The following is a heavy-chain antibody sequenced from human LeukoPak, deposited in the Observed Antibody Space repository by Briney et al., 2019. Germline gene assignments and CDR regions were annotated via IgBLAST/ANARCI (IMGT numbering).Heavy chain of an antibody. J-gene: IGHJ5*02. CDR3: VRVGNYYGSGSYVPVPNWFDP. CDR2: INHSGST. Sequence: SETLSLTCTVSGGSISSSSYYWSWIRQPPGKGLEWIGEINHSGSTNYNPSLKSRVTISVDTSKNQFSLKLSSVTAADTAVYYCVRVGNYYGSGSYVPVPNWFDPWGQGTLVTVSS. V-gene: IGHV4-39*07. D-gene: IGHD3-10*01. CDR1: GGSISSSSYY.